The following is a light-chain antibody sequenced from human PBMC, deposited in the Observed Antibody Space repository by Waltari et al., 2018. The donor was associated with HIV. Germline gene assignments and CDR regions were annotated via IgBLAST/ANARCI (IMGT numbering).Light chain of an antibody. CDR3: QQYNHWPLA. Sequence: EIEMTQSPSILSVSTGERATLSCRASQSVSRNVAWYQQRPGQAPRLLIYGASVRATDIPARFSGSGSATEFTLTISSLQSEDFAVYFCQQYNHWPLAFGQGTKVEVK. CDR1: QSVSRN. V-gene: IGKV3-15*01. J-gene: IGKJ1*01. CDR2: GAS.